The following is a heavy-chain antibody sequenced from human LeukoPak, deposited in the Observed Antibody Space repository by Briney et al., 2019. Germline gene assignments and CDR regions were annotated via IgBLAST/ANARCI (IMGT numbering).Heavy chain of an antibody. J-gene: IGHJ4*02. CDR2: ISSSSSYI. CDR3: AIVEVPAANDY. CDR1: GVTFSSYS. Sequence: GGSLRLSCAASGVTFSSYSMNWVRQAPGEGLEWVSSISSSSSYIYYADSVKGRFTISRDNAKNSLYLPMNSLRAEDTAVYYCAIVEVPAANDYWGQGTLVTVSS. D-gene: IGHD2-2*01. V-gene: IGHV3-21*01.